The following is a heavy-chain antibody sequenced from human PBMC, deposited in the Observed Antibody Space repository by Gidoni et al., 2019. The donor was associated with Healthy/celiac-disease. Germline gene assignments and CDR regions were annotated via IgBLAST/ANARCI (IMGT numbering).Heavy chain of an antibody. D-gene: IGHD1-26*01. Sequence: QVQLVPAGAEVKTPGASVKVACRASGYTFTSYDITWVRQDNGQGLEWMGWMNPNRVNTGYAQKFQGRVTMTRNTSIRTAYMELSSLRSDDTAVYYCARGSVGYYFDYWGQGTLVTVSS. CDR2: MNPNRVNT. CDR1: GYTFTSYD. V-gene: IGHV1-8*01. CDR3: ARGSVGYYFDY. J-gene: IGHJ4*02.